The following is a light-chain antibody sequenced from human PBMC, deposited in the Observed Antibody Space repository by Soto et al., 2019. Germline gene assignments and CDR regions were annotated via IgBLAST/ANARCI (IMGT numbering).Light chain of an antibody. V-gene: IGKV1-39*01. J-gene: IGKJ1*01. CDR2: AAS. CDR3: QQSYSTPHT. Sequence: DLQTTQSPASLSASVGDRVTITCRASQSIGTYLHWYQQKPGKAPKLLIYAASSLQSGVPSRFSGSGSGTDFTLTISSLQPEDFATYYCQQSYSTPHTFGQGTKVEIK. CDR1: QSIGTY.